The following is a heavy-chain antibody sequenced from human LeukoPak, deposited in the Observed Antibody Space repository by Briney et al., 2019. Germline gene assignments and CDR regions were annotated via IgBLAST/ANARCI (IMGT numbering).Heavy chain of an antibody. V-gene: IGHV3-30-3*01. D-gene: IGHD6-13*01. CDR1: GFTFSSHA. CDR2: VSYDGTNK. J-gene: IGHJ4*02. Sequence: GGSLRLSCAASGFTFSSHAMHWVRQAPGKGLEWVALVSYDGTNKYYADSVMGRFTVSRDNSKNTLYLQMNSLRAEDTAVYYCASSPSSYFDYWGQGTLVTVSS. CDR3: ASSPSSYFDY.